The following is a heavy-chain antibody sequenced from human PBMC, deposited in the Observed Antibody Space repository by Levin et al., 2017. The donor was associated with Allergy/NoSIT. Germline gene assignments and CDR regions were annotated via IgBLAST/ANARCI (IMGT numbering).Heavy chain of an antibody. CDR1: GFNFSSYA. V-gene: IGHV3-23*01. CDR2: ISRSVGST. D-gene: IGHD1-26*01. J-gene: IGHJ4*02. CDR3: AKERPGATPFDS. Sequence: SCATSGFNFSSYAMSWVRQAPRKGLQWVSLISRSVGSTYYADSVKGRFTISRDNSKNTLYLQMSSLRAEDTAVYYCAKERPGATPFDSWGQGTLVTVSS.